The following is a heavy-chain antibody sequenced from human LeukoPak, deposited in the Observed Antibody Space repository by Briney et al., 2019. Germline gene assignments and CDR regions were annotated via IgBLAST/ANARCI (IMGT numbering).Heavy chain of an antibody. J-gene: IGHJ4*02. Sequence: GESLKISCKGSGYSFTSYWIGWVRQMPGKGLEWMGIIYPGDSATSYSPSFQGQVTISADKSISTAYLQWSSLKASDTAMYYCARVYYGSGSYPSGNYWGQGTLVTVSS. D-gene: IGHD3-10*01. CDR2: IYPGDSAT. V-gene: IGHV5-51*01. CDR3: ARVYYGSGSYPSGNY. CDR1: GYSFTSYW.